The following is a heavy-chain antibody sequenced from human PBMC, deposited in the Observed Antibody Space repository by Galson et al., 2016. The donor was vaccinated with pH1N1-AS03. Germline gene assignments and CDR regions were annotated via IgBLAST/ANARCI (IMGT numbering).Heavy chain of an antibody. D-gene: IGHD6-6*01. CDR2: ISTSSSSI. Sequence: SLRLSCAASGFPFSGYSMNWVRQAPGKGLEWVSFISTSSSSIYYADSVKGRFTISRDNAQNLLYLQMNSLRAEDTAVYYCAREADSSSSTKSHYYYYAMDVWGQGTTVTVSS. CDR1: GFPFSGYS. CDR3: AREADSSSSTKSHYYYYAMDV. J-gene: IGHJ6*02. V-gene: IGHV3-21*01.